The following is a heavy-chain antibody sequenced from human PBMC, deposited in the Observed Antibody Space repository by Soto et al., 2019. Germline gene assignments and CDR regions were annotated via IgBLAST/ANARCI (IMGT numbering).Heavy chain of an antibody. CDR2: IIPIFGTA. CDR3: AGLTPDYGGNSNFDY. J-gene: IGHJ4*02. Sequence: QVQLVQSGAEVKKPGSSVKVSCKASGGTFSSYAISWVRQAPGQGLEWMGGIIPIFGTANYAQKFQGRVTITADESTSTAYMERSSLRSEDTAVYYCAGLTPDYGGNSNFDYWGQGTLVTVSS. D-gene: IGHD4-17*01. CDR1: GGTFSSYA. V-gene: IGHV1-69*01.